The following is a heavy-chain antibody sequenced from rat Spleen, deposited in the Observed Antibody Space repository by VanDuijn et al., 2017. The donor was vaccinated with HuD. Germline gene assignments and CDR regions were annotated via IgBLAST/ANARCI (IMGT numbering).Heavy chain of an antibody. CDR3: GRAATEGLDY. D-gene: IGHD1-11*01. V-gene: IGHV5-7*01. CDR2: FSYDGSST. Sequence: EVQLVESDGGLVQPGRSLKLSCAASGFTLSDYYMAWVRQAPTKGLEWVATFSYDGSSTYYRDSVKGRFTISRDNAQNTLYLQMNKLGSEDTAIYYCGRAATEGLDYWGQGVMVTVSS. J-gene: IGHJ2*01. CDR1: GFTLSDYY.